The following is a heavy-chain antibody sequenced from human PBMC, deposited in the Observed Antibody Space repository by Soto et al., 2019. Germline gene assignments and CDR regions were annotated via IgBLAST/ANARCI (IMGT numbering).Heavy chain of an antibody. CDR2: ISSTTNYI. CDR3: ARESEDLTSNFDY. V-gene: IGHV3-21*06. Sequence: EVPLVESGSGLVKPGGSLRLCCAASGFTFTRYSMNWLRQAPGKGLEWVSSISSTTNYIYYGDSMKSRFTISSDNAKNSLYLETNSLRAEDTAVYYCARESEDLTSNFDYWGQGTLVTASS. CDR1: GFTFTRYS. J-gene: IGHJ4*02.